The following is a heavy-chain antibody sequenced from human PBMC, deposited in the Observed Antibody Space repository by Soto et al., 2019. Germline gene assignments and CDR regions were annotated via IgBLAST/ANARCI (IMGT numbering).Heavy chain of an antibody. V-gene: IGHV4-4*02. Sequence: PSETLSLTCAVSGGSISSSNWWSWVRQPPGKGLEWIGEIYHSGSTNYNPSLKSRVTISVDKSKNQFSLKLSSVTAADTAVYYCAKKYSYDSGTYLYHFDCWGQGTLVTVSS. CDR1: GGSISSSNW. D-gene: IGHD3-10*01. J-gene: IGHJ4*02. CDR2: IYHSGST. CDR3: AKKYSYDSGTYLYHFDC.